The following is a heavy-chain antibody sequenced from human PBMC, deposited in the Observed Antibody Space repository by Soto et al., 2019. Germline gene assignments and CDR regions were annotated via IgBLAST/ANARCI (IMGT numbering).Heavy chain of an antibody. D-gene: IGHD2-21*02. Sequence: QVQLVQSGPEVKKPGASVKVSCKASGYTFGIYSITWVRQAPGQGLEWLGGITTYSGKTYYAQKVQGRVTLTTDTSTSTAYMDMRSHRSDDTAVYYCARRYGDSSSSTGFDYWGQGTLVSVSS. CDR1: GYTFGIYS. CDR2: ITTYSGKT. J-gene: IGHJ4*02. V-gene: IGHV1-18*01. CDR3: ARRYGDSSSSTGFDY.